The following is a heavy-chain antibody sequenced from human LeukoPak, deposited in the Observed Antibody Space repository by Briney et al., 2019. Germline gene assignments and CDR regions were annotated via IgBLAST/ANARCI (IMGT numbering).Heavy chain of an antibody. V-gene: IGHV3-48*01. CDR2: ISSSSSTI. CDR3: AREAVDTAMGDFDY. CDR1: GLTFSGYS. D-gene: IGHD5-18*01. Sequence: PGGSLRLSCAASGLTFSGYSWNWVRQAPGKGLEWVSYISSSSSTIYYADSVKGRFTISRDNAKNSLYLQMNSLRAEDTAVYYCAREAVDTAMGDFDYWGQGTLVTVSS. J-gene: IGHJ4*02.